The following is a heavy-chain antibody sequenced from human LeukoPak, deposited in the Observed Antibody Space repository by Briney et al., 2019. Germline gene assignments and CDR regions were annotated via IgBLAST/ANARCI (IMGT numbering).Heavy chain of an antibody. CDR2: IYYSGST. J-gene: IGHJ4*02. CDR1: GYSISSGYY. Sequence: SETLSLTCTVSGYSISSGYYWGWIRQPPGKGLEWIGSIYYSGSTYYNPSLKSRVTISVDTSKNQFSLKLSSVTAADTAVYYCARVEGGEFDYWGQGTLVTVSS. V-gene: IGHV4-38-2*02. D-gene: IGHD1-26*01. CDR3: ARVEGGEFDY.